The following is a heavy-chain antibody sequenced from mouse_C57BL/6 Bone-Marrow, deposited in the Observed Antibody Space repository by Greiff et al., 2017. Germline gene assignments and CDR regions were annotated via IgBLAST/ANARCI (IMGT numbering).Heavy chain of an antibody. CDR1: GFTFSDYG. D-gene: IGHD5-5*01. CDR3: ARQDYPYAMDY. CDR2: ISSGSSTI. J-gene: IGHJ4*01. V-gene: IGHV5-17*01. Sequence: EVQGVESGGGLVKPGGSLKLSCAASGFTFSDYGMHWVRQAPEKGLEWVAYISSGSSTIYSADTVKGRFTISRDNAKNTLFFQMTSLRSEDTAMYYCARQDYPYAMDYWGQGTSVTVSS.